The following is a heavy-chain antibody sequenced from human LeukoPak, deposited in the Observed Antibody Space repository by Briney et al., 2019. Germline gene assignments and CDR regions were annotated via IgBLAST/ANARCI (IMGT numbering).Heavy chain of an antibody. J-gene: IGHJ3*02. CDR2: ISGSGGST. CDR3: AKDIMRWLVRGGGAFDI. V-gene: IGHV3-23*01. D-gene: IGHD6-19*01. Sequence: GGSLRLSCAASGFTFSSYAMSWVRQAPGKGLEWVSAISGSGGSTYYADSVKGRFTISRDNSKNTLYLQMNSLRAEDTAVYYCAKDIMRWLVRGGGAFDIWGQGTMVTVSS. CDR1: GFTFSSYA.